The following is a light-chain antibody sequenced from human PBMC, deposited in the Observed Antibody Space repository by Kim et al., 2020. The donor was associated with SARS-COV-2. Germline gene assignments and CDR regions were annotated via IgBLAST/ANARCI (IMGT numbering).Light chain of an antibody. CDR2: AAS. Sequence: SASVGDRVTVTCRASQPIAKDFAWYQQKPGKAPILLIYAASALHTGVPSRFSGSGSETEFTLTISSLQPDDVATYFCQNYNVAPYTFGQGTKLEI. CDR1: QPIAKD. CDR3: QNYNVAPYT. V-gene: IGKV1-27*01. J-gene: IGKJ2*01.